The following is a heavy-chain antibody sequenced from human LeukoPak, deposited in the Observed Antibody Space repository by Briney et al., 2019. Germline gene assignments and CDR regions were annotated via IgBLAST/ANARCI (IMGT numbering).Heavy chain of an antibody. CDR3: ARVVVITLAFDI. D-gene: IGHD3-22*01. CDR2: IYSGGST. J-gene: IGHJ3*02. CDR1: GFTVSSKY. Sequence: GGSLRLSCAASGFTVSSKYMSWVRQAPGKGLEWVSVIYSGGSTYYADSVKGRFTISRDNSKNTLYLQMNSLRAEDTAVYYCARVVVITLAFDIWGQGTMVTVSS. V-gene: IGHV3-53*01.